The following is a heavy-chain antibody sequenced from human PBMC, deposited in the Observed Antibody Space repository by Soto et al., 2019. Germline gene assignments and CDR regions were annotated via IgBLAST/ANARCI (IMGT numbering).Heavy chain of an antibody. CDR2: IIPILGIA. J-gene: IGHJ4*02. D-gene: IGHD6-6*01. Sequence: QVQLVQSGAEVKKPGSSVKVSCKASGGTFSSYTISWVRQAPGQGLEWMGRIIPILGIANYVQKFQGRVTITADKSTSTAYMELSSLRSEDTAVYYCASGPGSSSSRGFDYWGQGTLVTVSS. CDR1: GGTFSSYT. CDR3: ASGPGSSSSRGFDY. V-gene: IGHV1-69*02.